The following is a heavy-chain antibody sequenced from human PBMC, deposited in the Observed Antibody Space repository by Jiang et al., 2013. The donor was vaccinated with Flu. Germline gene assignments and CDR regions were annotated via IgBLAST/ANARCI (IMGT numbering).Heavy chain of an antibody. CDR3: ARGWEDY. Sequence: QLLESGGGLVQPGGSLRLSCTASGFSFSSSWMSWVRQAPGKGLEWVANIDEDGSENYYVDSVKGRFTISRDNAKNSLYLQMNSLRAEDTAVYYCARGWEDYWGQGTLVTVSS. V-gene: IGHV3-7*03. D-gene: IGHD1-26*01. CDR2: IDEDGSEN. CDR1: GFSFSSSW. J-gene: IGHJ4*02.